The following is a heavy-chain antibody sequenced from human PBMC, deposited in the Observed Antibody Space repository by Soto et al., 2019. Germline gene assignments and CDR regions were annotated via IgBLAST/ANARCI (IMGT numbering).Heavy chain of an antibody. CDR3: AREYYYDSSGLPPAFDI. CDR1: GYTFTSYG. CDR2: ISAYNGNT. Sequence: QVQLVQSGAEVKKPGASVKVSCKASGYTFTSYGISWVRQAPGQGLEWMGWISAYNGNTNYAQKLQGRVTMTTDTSXSXXYMELRSLRSDDTAVYYCAREYYYDSSGLPPAFDIWGQGTMVTVSS. D-gene: IGHD3-22*01. J-gene: IGHJ3*02. V-gene: IGHV1-18*01.